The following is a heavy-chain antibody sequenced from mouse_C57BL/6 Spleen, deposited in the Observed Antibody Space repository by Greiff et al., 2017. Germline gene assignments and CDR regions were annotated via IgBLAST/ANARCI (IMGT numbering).Heavy chain of an antibody. J-gene: IGHJ3*01. CDR1: GYTFPSYW. V-gene: IGHV1-7*01. D-gene: IGHD3-2*02. Sequence: VQLQQSGAELAKPGASVKLSCKASGYTFPSYWMHWVKQRPGQGLEWIGYINPSSGYTKYNQKFKDKATLTADKSSSTAYMQLSSLTYEDSAVYYCARGEGQLRLRFAYWGQGTLVTVSA. CDR2: INPSSGYT. CDR3: ARGEGQLRLRFAY.